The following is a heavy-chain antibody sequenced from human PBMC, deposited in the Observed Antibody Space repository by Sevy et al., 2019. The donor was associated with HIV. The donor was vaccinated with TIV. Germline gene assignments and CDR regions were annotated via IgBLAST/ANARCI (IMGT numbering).Heavy chain of an antibody. V-gene: IGHV3-30*18. CDR3: AKDRPLAISVVTGTIDY. CDR1: GFTFSSYG. J-gene: IGHJ4*02. D-gene: IGHD2-21*02. CDR2: ISYDGSNK. Sequence: GGSLRLSCAASGFTFSSYGMHWVRQAPGKGLEWVAVISYDGSNKYYADSVKGRFTISRDNSKTRLYLQMNRLRAEDTAVYYCAKDRPLAISVVTGTIDYWGQGTLVTVSS.